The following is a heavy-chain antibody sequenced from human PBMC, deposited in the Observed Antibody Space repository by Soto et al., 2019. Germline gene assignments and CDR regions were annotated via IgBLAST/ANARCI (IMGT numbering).Heavy chain of an antibody. D-gene: IGHD5-12*01. CDR1: GFTFSDYY. J-gene: IGHJ6*03. CDR2: ISSSGSTI. Sequence: QVQLVESGGGLVKPGGSLRLSCAASGFTFSDYYMSWIRQAPGKGLEWVSYISSSGSTIYYADSVKGRFIISRDNAKNSLYLQMNSLRAEDTAVYYCARAVKATIPQGYYYYYYMDVWGKGTTVTVSS. CDR3: ARAVKATIPQGYYYYYYMDV. V-gene: IGHV3-11*01.